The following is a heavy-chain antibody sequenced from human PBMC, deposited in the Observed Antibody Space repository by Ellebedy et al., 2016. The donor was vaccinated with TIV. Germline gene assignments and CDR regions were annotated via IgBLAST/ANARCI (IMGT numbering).Heavy chain of an antibody. CDR3: ARSPSDDAFDI. J-gene: IGHJ3*02. V-gene: IGHV4-34*01. D-gene: IGHD2-21*02. CDR2: INHSGNT. CDR1: GGSFSGYY. Sequence: SETLSLTCRVYGGSFSGYYWTWIRQPPGKGLEWIGEINHSGNTNYNPSLKSRLTVSIDTSKNQFSLNLNSVTAADTAVYYCARSPSDDAFDIWGQGTMVTVSS.